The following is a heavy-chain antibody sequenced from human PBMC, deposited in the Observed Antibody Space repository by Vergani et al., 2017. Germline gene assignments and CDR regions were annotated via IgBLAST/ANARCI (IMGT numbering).Heavy chain of an antibody. Sequence: QVQLVPSGSALKKPGASVKVSCKASGYTLSRYSIYWVRQAPGQGLEWMGWINTTTGNPTYAQGFTGRFVFSLDTSVTAAYLQINSLKAEDSALYYCARVLNGYDSCGSLGNWGQGTLLTVSS. CDR3: ARVLNGYDSCGSLGN. CDR1: GYTLSRYS. J-gene: IGHJ4*02. D-gene: IGHD3-22*01. CDR2: INTTTGNP. V-gene: IGHV7-4-1*02.